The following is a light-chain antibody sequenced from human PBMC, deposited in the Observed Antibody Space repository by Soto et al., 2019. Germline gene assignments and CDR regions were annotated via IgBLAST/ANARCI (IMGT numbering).Light chain of an antibody. CDR3: QQYNIWPLT. Sequence: EIMMKHSAATLSVSKRERATLSCRASQSVTTNLAWYQQKPGKAPRLLIYGASNRATGIPARFSGSGSGTEFTLTISSLQSEDFAVYYCQQYNIWPLTFGGGTKVDI. CDR2: GAS. J-gene: IGKJ4*01. V-gene: IGKV3-15*01. CDR1: QSVTTN.